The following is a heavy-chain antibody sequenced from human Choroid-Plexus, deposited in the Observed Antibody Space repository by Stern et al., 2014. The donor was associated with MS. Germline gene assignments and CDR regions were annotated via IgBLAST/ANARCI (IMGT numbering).Heavy chain of an antibody. V-gene: IGHV3-30*18. D-gene: IGHD2/OR15-2a*01. J-gene: IGHJ5*02. Sequence: QDQLVQSGGGVVQPGRRLSLSCVASGFTLGSCAMHWVRQAPGKGLEWVAGGSDDGSNKYYAGAVKGRFTISRDNSQNTLYMQMSSLRPEYTAVYYCAKDRQYLTYFFDHWGQGALVTVSS. CDR3: AKDRQYLTYFFDH. CDR2: GSDDGSNK. CDR1: GFTLGSCA.